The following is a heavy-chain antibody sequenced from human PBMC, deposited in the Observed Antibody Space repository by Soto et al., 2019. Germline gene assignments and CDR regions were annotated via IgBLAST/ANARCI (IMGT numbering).Heavy chain of an antibody. J-gene: IGHJ4*02. V-gene: IGHV1-3*01. CDR1: GYTFTSSA. Sequence: ASVKVSCKASGYTFTSSAMHWVRHAPGQRLEWMGWINAGNGNTKYSQKFQGRVTITRDTSASTAYMELSSLRSEDTAVYYCARYDFWSGYMLDYWGQGTLVTV. D-gene: IGHD3-3*01. CDR3: ARYDFWSGYMLDY. CDR2: INAGNGNT.